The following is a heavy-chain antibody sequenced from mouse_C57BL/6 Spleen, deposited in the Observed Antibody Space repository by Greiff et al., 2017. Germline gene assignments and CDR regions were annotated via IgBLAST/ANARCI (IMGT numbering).Heavy chain of an antibody. V-gene: IGHV2-3*01. CDR2: IWGDGST. Sequence: VHLVESGPGLVAPSPSLSITCTVSGFSLTSYGVSWVRQPPGKGLEWLGVIWGDGSTNYHSALISRMSISQDNSKSQVILKLTSLQTEDTATYYCAKRGITTSYFEVWGTGTTVTVSS. J-gene: IGHJ1*03. CDR1: GFSLTSYG. D-gene: IGHD2-4*01. CDR3: AKRGITTSYFEV.